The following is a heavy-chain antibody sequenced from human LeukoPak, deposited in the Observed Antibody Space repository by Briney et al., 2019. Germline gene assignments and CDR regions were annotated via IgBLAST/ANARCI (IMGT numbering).Heavy chain of an antibody. Sequence: PGGSLRLSCAVSGYTFVDVYPNWVRHAPGGGLEWGGRMKSNRDGGTTDYAAPVRGRFTVSRDESIDTVYLQMNDLKTDDTAVYYCTTDRTWCTYNWGQGTLVTVSS. D-gene: IGHD2-8*02. J-gene: IGHJ4*02. V-gene: IGHV3-15*01. CDR2: MKSNRDGGTT. CDR1: GYTFVDVY. CDR3: TTDRTWCTYN.